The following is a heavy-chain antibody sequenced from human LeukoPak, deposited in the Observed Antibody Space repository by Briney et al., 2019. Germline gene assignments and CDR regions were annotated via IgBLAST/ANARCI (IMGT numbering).Heavy chain of an antibody. J-gene: IGHJ4*02. CDR1: GGSFSDYY. CDR3: ARGEDGTGDYRPTYFDS. Sequence: SETLSLTCAVYGGSFSDYYWNWIRQPPGKGLEWIGEINHGGGTKYNPSLKSRATISVDTSKKQFSLNLSSVTAADTAVYYCARGEDGTGDYRPTYFDSWGQGTLVTVSS. V-gene: IGHV4-34*01. D-gene: IGHD4-17*01. CDR2: INHGGGT.